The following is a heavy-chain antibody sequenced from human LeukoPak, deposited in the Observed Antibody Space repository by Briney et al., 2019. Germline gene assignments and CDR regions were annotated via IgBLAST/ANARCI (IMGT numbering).Heavy chain of an antibody. CDR1: GGSISSYY. J-gene: IGHJ5*02. D-gene: IGHD2-15*01. CDR3: ARYPPGEGVAATRDWFDP. CDR2: IYYSGST. V-gene: IGHV4-59*01. Sequence: SSETLSLTCTVSGGSISSYYWSWIRQPPGKGLEWIGYIYYSGSTNYNPSLKSRVTISVDTSKNQFSLKLSSVTAADTAVYYCARYPPGEGVAATRDWFDPWGQGTLVTVSS.